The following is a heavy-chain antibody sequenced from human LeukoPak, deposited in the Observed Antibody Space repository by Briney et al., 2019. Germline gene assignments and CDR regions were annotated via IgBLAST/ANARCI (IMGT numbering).Heavy chain of an antibody. J-gene: IGHJ5*02. CDR3: ARVLAAAGNNWFDP. Sequence: PSETLSLTCAVYGGSCSGYYWSWIRQPPGKGLEWIGEINHSESTNYNPSLKSRVTTSVDTSKNQFSLKLSSVTAADTAVYYCARVLAAAGNNWFDPWGQGTLVTVSS. CDR1: GGSCSGYY. D-gene: IGHD6-13*01. CDR2: INHSEST. V-gene: IGHV4-34*01.